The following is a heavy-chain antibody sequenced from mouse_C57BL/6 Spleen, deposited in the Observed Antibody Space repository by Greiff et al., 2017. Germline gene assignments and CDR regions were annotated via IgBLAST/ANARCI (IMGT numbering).Heavy chain of an antibody. J-gene: IGHJ2*01. Sequence: VQLQQSVAELVRPGASVKLSCTASGFNFKNTYMHWVKQRPEQGLEWIGRIDPANGNTKYTPKFQGKATITADTSSITAYLQLSSLTSEDTSIYYCARGFDYWGQGTTLTVSS. CDR3: ARGFDY. V-gene: IGHV14-3*01. CDR1: GFNFKNTY. CDR2: IDPANGNT.